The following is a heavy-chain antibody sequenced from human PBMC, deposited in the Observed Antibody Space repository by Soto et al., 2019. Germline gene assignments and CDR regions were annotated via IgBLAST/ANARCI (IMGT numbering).Heavy chain of an antibody. CDR2: INPSGGST. V-gene: IGHV1-46*03. D-gene: IGHD3-10*01. CDR1: GYTFTSYY. J-gene: IGHJ3*02. Sequence: QVQLVQSGAEVKKPGPSVKVSCKASGYTFTSYYMHWVRQARGQGLEWMGIINPSGGSTSYAQKFQGRVTMTRDTSTSTVYMELSSLRSEDTAVFYCARVMAINKDAFDIWGQGTMVTVSS. CDR3: ARVMAINKDAFDI.